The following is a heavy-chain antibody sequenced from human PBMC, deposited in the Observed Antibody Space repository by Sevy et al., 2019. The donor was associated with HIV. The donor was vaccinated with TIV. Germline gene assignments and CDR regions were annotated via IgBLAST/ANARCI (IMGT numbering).Heavy chain of an antibody. CDR3: ARDLEFYDYGDYGPAFMPDY. CDR2: IWFDGSNT. Sequence: GGSLRLSCAASGFTFSTYGMHWVRQAPGKGLEWVALIWFDGSNTYYEDSVKGRFTISRDIAKNTLHLQMNSLRAEDTAVYYCARDLEFYDYGDYGPAFMPDYWGQGTLVTVSS. D-gene: IGHD4-17*01. CDR1: GFTFSTYG. V-gene: IGHV3-33*01. J-gene: IGHJ4*02.